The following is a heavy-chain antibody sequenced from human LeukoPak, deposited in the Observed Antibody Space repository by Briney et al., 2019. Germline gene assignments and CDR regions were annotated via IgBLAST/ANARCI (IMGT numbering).Heavy chain of an antibody. V-gene: IGHV4-59*12. J-gene: IGHJ4*02. CDR2: SHYTGST. CDR1: DGSISRYY. D-gene: IGHD4-11*01. Sequence: PSETLSLTCTVSDGSISRYYWSWIRQPPGKGLEWIGYSHYTGSTNYNPSLKSRVTISVDRSKNQFSLKLSSVTAADTAVYYCARDRNYADYWGQGTLVTVSS. CDR3: ARDRNYADY.